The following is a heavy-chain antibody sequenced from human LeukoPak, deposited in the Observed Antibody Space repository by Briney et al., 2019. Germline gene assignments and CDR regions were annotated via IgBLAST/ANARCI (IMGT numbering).Heavy chain of an antibody. V-gene: IGHV3-48*02. CDR2: ISSSGRSI. J-gene: IGHJ5*02. CDR1: GFTFSTYS. Sequence: GRCHCPFRAPDGFTFSTYSMRWARQAGRGWLGWVSYISSSGRSIYYADSVKGRFTVSRDNARNTLYLQMNSLRDEDTALYYCATPSDYYDRGTWGQGTLVTVSS. CDR3: ATPSDYYDRGT. D-gene: IGHD3-22*01.